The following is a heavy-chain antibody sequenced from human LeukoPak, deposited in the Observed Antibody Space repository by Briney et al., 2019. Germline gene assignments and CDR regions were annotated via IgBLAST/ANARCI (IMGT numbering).Heavy chain of an antibody. CDR1: GFTVSSDY. CDR2: ISGRGVST. Sequence: QPGGSLRLSCAASGFTVSSDYMSWVRQAPGKGLEWVSAISGRGVSTSYADSVRGRFTISRDNSKNTLYLQMNSLRAEDTAVYYCAKAASGNWNDVSDYWGQGTLVTVSS. D-gene: IGHD1-1*01. V-gene: IGHV3-23*01. CDR3: AKAASGNWNDVSDY. J-gene: IGHJ4*02.